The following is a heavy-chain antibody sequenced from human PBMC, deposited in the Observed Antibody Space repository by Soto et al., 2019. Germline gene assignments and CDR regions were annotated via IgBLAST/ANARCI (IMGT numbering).Heavy chain of an antibody. CDR3: TKGRYFDLLPYYFDY. V-gene: IGHV3-30*18. CDR2: ISDDGSNK. D-gene: IGHD3-9*01. J-gene: IGHJ4*01. Sequence: QVHLVESGGGVVQPGKSLRLSCAASGFTFSSYGMHWVRQAPGKGLEWVAVISDDGSNKYYIDSVKGRFTISRDNSNNTLYLQMNSLRAEDTAVYYCTKGRYFDLLPYYFDYWGHGTLVTVSS. CDR1: GFTFSSYG.